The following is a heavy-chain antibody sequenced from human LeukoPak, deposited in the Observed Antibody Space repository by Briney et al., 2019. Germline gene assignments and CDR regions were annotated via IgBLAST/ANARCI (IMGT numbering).Heavy chain of an antibody. J-gene: IGHJ5*02. CDR2: ISYDGSNK. CDR1: GFTFSSYA. V-gene: IGHV3-30*01. Sequence: GRSLRLSCAASGFTFSSYAMHWVRQAPGKGLEWVAVISYDGSNKYYADSVKGRFTISRDNSKNTLYLQMNSLRAEDTAVYYCARAIFGVEANNLFDPWGQGTLVSVSS. CDR3: ARAIFGVEANNLFDP. D-gene: IGHD3-3*01.